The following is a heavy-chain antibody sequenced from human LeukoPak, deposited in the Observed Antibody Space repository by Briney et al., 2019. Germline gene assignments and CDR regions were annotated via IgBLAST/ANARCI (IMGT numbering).Heavy chain of an antibody. CDR1: GFTFSSYA. V-gene: IGHV3-30-3*02. J-gene: IGHJ4*02. CDR3: AKLSPEGEEDY. CDR2: ISYDGSNK. D-gene: IGHD1-14*01. Sequence: GGSLRLSCATSGFTFSSYAMHWVRQAPGKGLEWVAVISYDGSNKYYADSVKGRFTISRDNSKNTLYLQMNSLRAEDTAVYYCAKLSPEGEEDYWGQGTLVTVSS.